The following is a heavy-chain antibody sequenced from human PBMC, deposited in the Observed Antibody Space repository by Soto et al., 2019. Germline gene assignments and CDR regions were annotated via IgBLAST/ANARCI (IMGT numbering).Heavy chain of an antibody. CDR1: GFMFSSAW. V-gene: IGHV3-15*05. CDR2: IKSKRDGGAR. Sequence: EVQVVESGGHLVKPGGSLRLSCVTSGFMFSSAWMNWVRQAPGKGLEWVGRIKSKRDGGARDYAEPVKGRFSISRDDSKNTVFLQMNSLRAEDTAVYYCVEGWNDFWGQGTLVTVSS. CDR3: VEGWNDF. D-gene: IGHD1-1*01. J-gene: IGHJ4*02.